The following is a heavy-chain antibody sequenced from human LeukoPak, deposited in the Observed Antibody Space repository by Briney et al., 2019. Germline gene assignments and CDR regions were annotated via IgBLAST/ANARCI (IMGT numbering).Heavy chain of an antibody. CDR2: ISGSGGST. Sequence: GGSLRLSCAVSRFTFNNYAMSWVRQAPGKGLEWVSGISGSGGSTYYADSVKGRFTVSRDNSENTVFLQMNSLRAEDTAIYNCAKDSSSSGWASTTDYWGQGTLVTVSS. J-gene: IGHJ4*02. CDR1: RFTFNNYA. V-gene: IGHV3-23*01. CDR3: AKDSSSSGWASTTDY. D-gene: IGHD6-19*01.